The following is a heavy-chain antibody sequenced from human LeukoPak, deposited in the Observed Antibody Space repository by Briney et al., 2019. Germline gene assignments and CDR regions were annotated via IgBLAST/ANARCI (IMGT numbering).Heavy chain of an antibody. J-gene: IGHJ6*02. D-gene: IGHD2-15*01. CDR3: ARDDSTSDYYYYGMDV. CDR1: GGTFSSYA. V-gene: IGHV1-69*01. CDR2: IIPIFGTA. Sequence: ASVKVSCKASGGTFSSYAISWVRQAPGQGLEWMGGIIPIFGTANYAQKFQGRVTITADESTSTAYMELRSLRSDDTAVYYCARDDSTSDYYYYGMDVWGQGTTVTVSS.